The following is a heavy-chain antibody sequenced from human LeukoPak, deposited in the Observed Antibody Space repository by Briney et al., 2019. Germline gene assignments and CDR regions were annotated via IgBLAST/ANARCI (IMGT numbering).Heavy chain of an antibody. Sequence: GGSLRLSCSASGFTFSSYAMHWVRQAPGKGLEYVSAISSNGGSTYYADSVKGRFTISRDNSKNTLYVQMNSLRAEDTAVYYCAKGRNYYDGSGYDPWGQGTLSPSPQ. V-gene: IGHV3-64*04. CDR2: ISSNGGST. D-gene: IGHD3-22*01. J-gene: IGHJ5*02. CDR1: GFTFSSYA. CDR3: AKGRNYYDGSGYDP.